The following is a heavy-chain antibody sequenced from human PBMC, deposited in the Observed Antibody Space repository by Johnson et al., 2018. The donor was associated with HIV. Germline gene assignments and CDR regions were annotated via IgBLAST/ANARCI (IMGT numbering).Heavy chain of an antibody. CDR1: GFTFSSYD. CDR2: IGTAGDT. V-gene: IGHV3-13*01. J-gene: IGHJ3*02. D-gene: IGHD6-13*01. CDR3: ARKGMRRSIAAAGADAFDI. Sequence: VQLVESGGGLVQPGGSLRLSCAASGFTFSSYDMHWVRQATGKGLEWVSAIGTAGDTYYSGSVMGRFTISTENAKNSLYLQMNSLRAGDTAVYYCARKGMRRSIAAAGADAFDIWGQGTMVTVSS.